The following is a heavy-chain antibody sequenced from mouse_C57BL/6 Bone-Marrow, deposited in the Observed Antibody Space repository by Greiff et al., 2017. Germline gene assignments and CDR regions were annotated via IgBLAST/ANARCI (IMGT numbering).Heavy chain of an antibody. CDR3: VRHAPYGYLDY. J-gene: IGHJ2*01. V-gene: IGHV10-1*01. CDR1: GFSFNTYA. D-gene: IGHD2-2*01. Sequence: EVQLVESGGGLVQPKGSLKLSCAASGFSFNTYAMNWVRQAPGKGLEWVVRIRSKSNNYATYYADLVKDRFTISRDDSESMLYLKMNNMKTEDTAVYYCVRHAPYGYLDYWGQGTTLTVSS. CDR2: IRSKSNNYAT.